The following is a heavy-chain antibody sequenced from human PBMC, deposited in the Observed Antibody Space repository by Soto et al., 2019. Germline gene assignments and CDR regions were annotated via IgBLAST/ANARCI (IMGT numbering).Heavy chain of an antibody. CDR2: INPNSGGT. CDR1: GYTFTGYY. CDR3: ARETQTSKYCSSTSCYIGFAH. D-gene: IGHD2-2*02. Sequence: ASVKVSCKASGYTFTGYYKHWVRQAPGQGLEWMGWINPNSGGTNYAQKFQGRVTMTRDTSISTAYMELSRLRSDDTAVYYCARETQTSKYCSSTSCYIGFAHWRQGTLVTVSS. J-gene: IGHJ5*02. V-gene: IGHV1-2*02.